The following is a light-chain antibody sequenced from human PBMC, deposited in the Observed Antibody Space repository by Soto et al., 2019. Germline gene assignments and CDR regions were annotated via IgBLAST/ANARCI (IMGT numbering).Light chain of an antibody. J-gene: IGKJ5*01. CDR3: QQTDSIPIT. CDR2: SSS. CDR1: QTISNS. V-gene: IGKV1-39*01. Sequence: DIPMTQSPSSLSASVGDTVTITCRASQTISNSLHWYQQRPGKAPNLLIYSSSSLQSGAPPRFSGSRSGTEFTLTINSLQPEDFATYYCQQTDSIPITFGQGTRLEIK.